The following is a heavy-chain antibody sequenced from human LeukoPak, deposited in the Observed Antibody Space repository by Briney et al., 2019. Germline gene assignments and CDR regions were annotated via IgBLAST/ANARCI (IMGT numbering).Heavy chain of an antibody. CDR2: ISAYNGYT. D-gene: IGHD5-24*01. V-gene: IGHV1-18*01. CDR1: GYTFTSYA. J-gene: IGHJ5*02. CDR3: ARALARDVYNINWFDP. Sequence: ASVKVSSKASGYTFTSYAISWVRQAPGQGLEWMGWISAYNGYTNYAQNLQGRVTMTTDTSTSTAYMELTSLRSDDTAVYYCARALARDVYNINWFDPWGQGTLVTVSS.